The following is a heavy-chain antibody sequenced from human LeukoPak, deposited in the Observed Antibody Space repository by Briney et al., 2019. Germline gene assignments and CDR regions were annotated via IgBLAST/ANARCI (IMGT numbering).Heavy chain of an antibody. CDR1: GYSISSGYY. Sequence: SETLSLTCAVSGYSISSGYYWGWIRQPPGKGLEWIGYINNRGSTYSNPSLKSRVTISVDTSKNQFSLKLTSLTATDTAVYFCARGIRGYSYYYDYWGQGTLVTVSS. CDR2: INNRGST. CDR3: ARGIRGYSYYYDY. J-gene: IGHJ4*02. V-gene: IGHV4-38-2*01. D-gene: IGHD5-18*01.